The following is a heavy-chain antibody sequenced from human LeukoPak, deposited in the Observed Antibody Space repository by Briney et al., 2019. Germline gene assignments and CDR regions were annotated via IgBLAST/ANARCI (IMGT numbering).Heavy chain of an antibody. CDR1: RYRFSNYW. V-gene: IGHV5-51*01. D-gene: IGHD4-17*01. J-gene: IGHJ4*02. CDR3: ARPNYGVVDY. CDR2: IYPGDSDI. Sequence: GESLKVSCKGSRYRFSNYWIGWVRHMPGKGLEWMGMIYPGDSDIRYSPSFQGQVTISADKSISTAYLQWSSLKASDTAMYYCARPNYGVVDYWGQGTLVTVSS.